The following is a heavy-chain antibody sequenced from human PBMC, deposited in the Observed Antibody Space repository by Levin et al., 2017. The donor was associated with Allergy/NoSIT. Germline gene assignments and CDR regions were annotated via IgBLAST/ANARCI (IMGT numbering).Heavy chain of an antibody. V-gene: IGHV4-61*02. CDR3: ARGRDYLYYYYFMDV. J-gene: IGHJ6*03. Sequence: SQTLSLTCTVSGGSISSGGYYWSWIRQPAGKGLEWIGRIYTSGSTNYNPSLKSRVTISGDTSRNQFSLKLSSVTAADTAVYYCARGRDYLYYYYFMDVWGKGTTVTVSS. D-gene: IGHD4-17*01. CDR1: GGSISSGGYY. CDR2: IYTSGST.